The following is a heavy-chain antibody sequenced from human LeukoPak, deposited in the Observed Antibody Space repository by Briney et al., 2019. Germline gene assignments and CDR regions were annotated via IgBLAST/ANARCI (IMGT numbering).Heavy chain of an antibody. CDR1: GFTFSSYS. Sequence: GGSLRLSCAASGFTFSSYSMNWVRQAPGKGLEWVSSISSSSSYIYYTDSVKGRFTISRDNAKNSLYLQMDSLRAEDTAVYYCARDRYGGNSAPSYWGQGTLVTVSS. CDR2: ISSSSSYI. V-gene: IGHV3-21*01. J-gene: IGHJ4*02. CDR3: ARDRYGGNSAPSY. D-gene: IGHD4-23*01.